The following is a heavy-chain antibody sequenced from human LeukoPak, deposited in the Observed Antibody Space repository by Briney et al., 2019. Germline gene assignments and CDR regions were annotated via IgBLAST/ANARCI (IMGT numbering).Heavy chain of an antibody. Sequence: GGSLRLSCAASGFTFSNAWMSWVRQAPGKGLEWVANIKQDGSEKYYVDSVKGRFTISRDNSKNTVSLQMNSLRTEDTAVYYCGSVIDYWGQGTLVTVSS. CDR1: GFTFSNAW. D-gene: IGHD2/OR15-2a*01. CDR2: IKQDGSEK. CDR3: GSVIDY. V-gene: IGHV3-7*01. J-gene: IGHJ4*02.